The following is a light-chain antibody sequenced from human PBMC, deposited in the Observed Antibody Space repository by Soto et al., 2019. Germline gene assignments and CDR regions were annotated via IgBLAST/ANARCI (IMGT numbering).Light chain of an antibody. CDR1: SSDVGGYNF. CDR3: SSYTSISTYV. J-gene: IGLJ1*01. CDR2: DVT. V-gene: IGLV2-14*01. Sequence: QCALTQPASVSGSPGQSITISCTGTSSDVGGYNFVSWYQQHPDKAPKLMIYDVTNRPSGVSNRFSGSKSGNTASLTISVLQAEDDADYYCSSYTSISTYVFGTGTKVTVL.